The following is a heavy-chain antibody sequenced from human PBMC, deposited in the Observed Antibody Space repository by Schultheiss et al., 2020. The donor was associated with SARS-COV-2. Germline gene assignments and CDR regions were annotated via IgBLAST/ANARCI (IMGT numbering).Heavy chain of an antibody. V-gene: IGHV5-51*01. CDR2: IYPGDSDT. D-gene: IGHD3-3*02. CDR3: ARSFRGAYYYMDV. J-gene: IGHJ6*03. Sequence: GGSLRLSCKGSGYSFTSYWIGWVRQMPGKGLEWMGIIYPGDSDTRYSPSFQGQVTISADKSISTAYLQWSSLKASDTAMYYCARSFRGAYYYMDVWGKGTTVTVSS. CDR1: GYSFTSYW.